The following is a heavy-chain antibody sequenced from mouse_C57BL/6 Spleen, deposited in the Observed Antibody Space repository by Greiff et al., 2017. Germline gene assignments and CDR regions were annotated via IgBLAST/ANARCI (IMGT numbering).Heavy chain of an antibody. CDR3: ARERSREYDY. V-gene: IGHV1-77*01. CDR1: GYTFTDYY. Sequence: VQLQQSGAELVKPGASVKISCKASGYTFTDYYLNWVKQRPGQGLEWIGKIGPGSGSTYYNEKFKGKATLTADKSSSTANRQLSSLTSGYSAVYLCARERSREYDYWGKGPTLTVA. J-gene: IGHJ2*01. CDR2: IGPGSGST. D-gene: IGHD5-2*01.